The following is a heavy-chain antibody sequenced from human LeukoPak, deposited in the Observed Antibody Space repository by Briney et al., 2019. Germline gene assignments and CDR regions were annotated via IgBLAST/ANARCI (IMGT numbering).Heavy chain of an antibody. CDR1: GFTFSSYG. Sequence: GRSLRLSCAASGFTFSSYGMHWVRQAPGKGLEWVAFIRYDGSNKYYADSVKGRFTISRDNSKNTLYLQMNSLRAEDTAVYYCAKGQQWLGELDYWGQGTLVTVSS. CDR2: IRYDGSNK. J-gene: IGHJ4*02. CDR3: AKGQQWLGELDY. D-gene: IGHD6-19*01. V-gene: IGHV3-30*02.